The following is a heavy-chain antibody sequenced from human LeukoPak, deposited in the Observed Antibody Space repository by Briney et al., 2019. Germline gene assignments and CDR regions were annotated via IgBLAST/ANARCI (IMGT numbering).Heavy chain of an antibody. D-gene: IGHD3/OR15-3a*01. CDR3: ARDQYDTWSRRGNFDS. Sequence: GGSLRLSCVASGFSFGKYWMSWVRQAPGKGLEWVANIKLDGSEKNCVDSVKGRFTISRDNTKNSLYLQMNSLRAEDTAVFYCARDQYDTWSRRGNFDSWGQGTLVIVSS. CDR1: GFSFGKYW. J-gene: IGHJ4*02. CDR2: IKLDGSEK. V-gene: IGHV3-7*03.